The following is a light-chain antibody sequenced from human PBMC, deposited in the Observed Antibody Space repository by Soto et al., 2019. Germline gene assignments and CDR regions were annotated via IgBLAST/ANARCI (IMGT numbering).Light chain of an antibody. CDR2: KAS. CDR3: QQSYSTPRT. J-gene: IGKJ1*01. CDR1: QTISSW. Sequence: DIQWTQSPSFVSASVGDRGTITCRASQTISSWLAWYQQKPGKAPKLLIYKASTLKSGVPSRFSGSGSGTEFTLTICSLQPEDFATYYCQQSYSTPRTFAQGTKVDIK. V-gene: IGKV1-5*03.